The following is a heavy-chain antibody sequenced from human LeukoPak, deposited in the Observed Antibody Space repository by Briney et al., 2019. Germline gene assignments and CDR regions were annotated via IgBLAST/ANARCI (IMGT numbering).Heavy chain of an antibody. D-gene: IGHD6-13*01. CDR2: ISWNSGSI. CDR3: AKAGGSSWYGYFDY. CDR1: GFTFDDYA. V-gene: IGHV3-9*01. Sequence: GRSLRLSCAASGFTFDDYAMHWVRQAPGKGLEWVSGISWNSGSIGYADSVKGRFTISRDNAKNSLYLQMNSLRAEDTALYYCAKAGGSSWYGYFDYWGQGTLVTVSS. J-gene: IGHJ4*02.